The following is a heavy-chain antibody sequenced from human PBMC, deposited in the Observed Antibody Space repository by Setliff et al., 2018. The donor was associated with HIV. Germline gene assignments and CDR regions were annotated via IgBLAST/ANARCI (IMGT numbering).Heavy chain of an antibody. V-gene: IGHV4-39*01. J-gene: IGHJ3*02. CDR3: ARRQSYYDILNGRAFDALDI. Sequence: SETLSLTCTVSGGSIISSSYYWGWIRQPPGKGLEWIGTMYYRGTTYNNPSLKSRVTFSADTSKNQFSLNLNSVTATDTAVYSCARRQSYYDILNGRAFDALDIWGQGTKVTVSS. D-gene: IGHD3-9*01. CDR2: MYYRGTT. CDR1: GGSIISSSYY.